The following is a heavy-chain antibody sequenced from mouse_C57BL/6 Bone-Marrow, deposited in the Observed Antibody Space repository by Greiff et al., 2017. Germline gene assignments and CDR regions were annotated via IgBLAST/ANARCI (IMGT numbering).Heavy chain of an antibody. D-gene: IGHD2-4*01. J-gene: IGHJ4*01. V-gene: IGHV1-69*01. Sequence: VQLQQPGAELVMPGASVKLSCKASGYTFTSYWMHWVKQRPGPGLEWIGEIDPSDSYTNYNQKFKGKSTLTVDKSSSTAYMQLSSLTSEDSAVYYCARIYYDYEDYYAMDYWGQGTSVTVSS. CDR3: ARIYYDYEDYYAMDY. CDR2: IDPSDSYT. CDR1: GYTFTSYW.